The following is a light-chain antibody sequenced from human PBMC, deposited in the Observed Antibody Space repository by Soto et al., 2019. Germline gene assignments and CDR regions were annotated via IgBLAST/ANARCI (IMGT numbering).Light chain of an antibody. J-gene: IGKJ4*01. CDR2: AAS. CDR1: QSVSSN. V-gene: IGKV3-15*01. CDR3: QQYNNWPPLT. Sequence: EIVMTQSPATLSVSPGEGATLSCRASQSVSSNLAWYQQKPGPAPRLLIYAASTRATGIPARCRGRGSGTEFTLTITSLQSEDFAVYYCQQYNNWPPLTFGGGTKVEIK.